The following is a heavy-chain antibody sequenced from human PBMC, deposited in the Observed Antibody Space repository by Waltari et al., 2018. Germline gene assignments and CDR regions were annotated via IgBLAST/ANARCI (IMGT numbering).Heavy chain of an antibody. CDR2: INHSGYS. J-gene: IGHJ4*02. V-gene: IGHV4-34*02. D-gene: IGHD2-21*01. CDR3: ASWGGPANYFDY. Sequence: QVQLQQWGAGLLKPSETLSLTCAVYGGSFRGYYWSWIRQPPGKGLEWIGEINHSGYSSYNSSLKSRVTISVDTSKNQFSLKLTSVTAADTAVYYCASWGGPANYFDYWGQGTLVSGSS. CDR1: GGSFRGYY.